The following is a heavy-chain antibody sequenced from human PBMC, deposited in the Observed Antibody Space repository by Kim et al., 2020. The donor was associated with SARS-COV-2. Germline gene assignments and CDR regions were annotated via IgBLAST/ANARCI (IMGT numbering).Heavy chain of an antibody. J-gene: IGHJ6*02. Sequence: ASVKVSCKASGYTFTSYAMHWVRQAPGQRLEWMGWINAGNGNTKYSQKFQGRVTITRDTSASTAYMELSSLRSEDTAVYYCARVGGTYYYYYGMDVWGQGTTVTVSS. V-gene: IGHV1-3*01. CDR3: ARVGGTYYYYYGMDV. CDR1: GYTFTSYA. D-gene: IGHD3-16*01. CDR2: INAGNGNT.